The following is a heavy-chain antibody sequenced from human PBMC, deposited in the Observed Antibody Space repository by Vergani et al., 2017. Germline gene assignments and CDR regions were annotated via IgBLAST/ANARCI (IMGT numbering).Heavy chain of an antibody. D-gene: IGHD3-22*01. CDR1: GFTFSSFA. J-gene: IGHJ4*02. V-gene: IGHV3-21*01. Sequence: VQLVKSGGGLVKPGGSVRLSCSASGFTFSSFAMIWVRQAPGKGLEWVSFISSGSGSYIYIADSMKGRFTISRDNAKNSLFLQMSSLRADDSAVYYCARDVGSTDSFDSSGYERPYYFDYWGQGTLVTVSS. CDR2: ISSGSGSYI. CDR3: ARDVGSTDSFDSSGYERPYYFDY.